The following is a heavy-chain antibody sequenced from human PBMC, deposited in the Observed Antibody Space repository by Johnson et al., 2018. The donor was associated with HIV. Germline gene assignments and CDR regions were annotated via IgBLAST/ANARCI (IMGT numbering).Heavy chain of an antibody. CDR1: GFTFSSYW. J-gene: IGHJ3*02. CDR2: IKQDGSEK. V-gene: IGHV3-7*03. Sequence: VQLVESGGGVVQPGRSLRLSCAASGFTFSSYWMSWVRQAPGKGLEWVANIKQDGSEKYYVDSVKGRFTMSRDNAKNSLYLQMNSLRAEDTALYYCAREAEDAFDIWGQGTMVTVSS. CDR3: AREAEDAFDI.